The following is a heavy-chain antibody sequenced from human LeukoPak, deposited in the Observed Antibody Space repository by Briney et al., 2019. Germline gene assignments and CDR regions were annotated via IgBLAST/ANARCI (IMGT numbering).Heavy chain of an antibody. Sequence: GGSLRLSCAASGFTFSNAWMSWVRQAPGKGLEWVGRIKSKTDGGTTDYAAPAKGRFTISRDDSKNTLYLQMNSLRAEDTAVYYCARELELLFRRGYWGLDPWGQGTLVTVSS. V-gene: IGHV3-15*01. CDR2: IKSKTDGGTT. CDR1: GFTFSNAW. J-gene: IGHJ5*02. D-gene: IGHD2-15*01. CDR3: ARELELLFRRGYWGLDP.